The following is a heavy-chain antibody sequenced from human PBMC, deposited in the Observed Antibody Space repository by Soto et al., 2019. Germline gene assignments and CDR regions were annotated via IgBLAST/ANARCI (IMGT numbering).Heavy chain of an antibody. CDR3: AIADSYGSPFDY. CDR1: GGSISSSSYY. Sequence: SETLSLTCTVSGGSISSSSYYWGWIRQPPGKGLEWIGSIYYSGSTYYNPSLKSRVTISAHTSKNQFSLKLNSVTAADTAVYYCAIADSYGSPFDYWGQGTLVTVSS. CDR2: IYYSGST. J-gene: IGHJ4*02. V-gene: IGHV4-39*07. D-gene: IGHD5-18*01.